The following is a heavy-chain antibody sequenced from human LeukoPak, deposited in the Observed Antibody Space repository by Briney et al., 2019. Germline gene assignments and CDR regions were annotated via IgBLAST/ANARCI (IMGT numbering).Heavy chain of an antibody. Sequence: GESLKISCKGSGYSFTTYWIGWVRQMPGKGLEWMGIIYPGDSDTRYSPSFQGQVTISADKSISTAYLQWSSLKASDTAMYYCAKLSIEYSSSSSLDYWGQGTLVSVSS. CDR2: IYPGDSDT. CDR1: GYSFTTYW. CDR3: AKLSIEYSSSSSLDY. V-gene: IGHV5-51*01. J-gene: IGHJ4*02. D-gene: IGHD6-6*01.